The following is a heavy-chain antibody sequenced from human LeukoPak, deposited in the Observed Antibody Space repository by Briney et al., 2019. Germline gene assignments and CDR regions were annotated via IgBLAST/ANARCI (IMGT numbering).Heavy chain of an antibody. CDR2: ISYDGSNK. V-gene: IGHV3-30*18. J-gene: IGHJ6*02. CDR3: AKDQAAYYYYGMDV. Sequence: GGSLRLSCAASGFTFSSYGMHWVRQAPGKGLEWVAVISYDGSNKYHADSVKGRFTISRDNSKNTLYLQMNSLRAEDTAVYYCAKDQAAYYYYGMDVWGQGTTVTVSS. CDR1: GFTFSSYG.